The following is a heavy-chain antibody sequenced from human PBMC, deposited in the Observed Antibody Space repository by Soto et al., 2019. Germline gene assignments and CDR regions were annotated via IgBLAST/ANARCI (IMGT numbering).Heavy chain of an antibody. Sequence: EVQLLESGGGLVQPGGSLRLSCAASGFTFSSYAMSWVRQAPGKGLEWVSAISGSGGSTYYADSVKGRFTISRDNSKTTLYLQMTSLRAEDTAVYYCAKVAYCGGDCYPANWYFDLWGRGTLVTVSS. V-gene: IGHV3-23*01. CDR2: ISGSGGST. CDR3: AKVAYCGGDCYPANWYFDL. CDR1: GFTFSSYA. D-gene: IGHD2-21*02. J-gene: IGHJ2*01.